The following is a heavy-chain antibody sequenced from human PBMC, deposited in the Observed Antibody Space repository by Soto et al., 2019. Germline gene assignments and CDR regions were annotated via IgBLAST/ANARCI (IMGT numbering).Heavy chain of an antibody. J-gene: IGHJ3*02. CDR3: TRDRGFDM. V-gene: IGHV3-53*01. Sequence: EVQLVESGGGLIQPGGSLRLSCAASGFNVSSNYMSWVRQAPGKGLQWVSIINTGGNTHYADSVKGRFTISRDNSKNTVYLLMTRLRAEDTAVYYCTRDRGFDMWGPGTPFNFSS. CDR2: INTGGNT. CDR1: GFNVSSNY.